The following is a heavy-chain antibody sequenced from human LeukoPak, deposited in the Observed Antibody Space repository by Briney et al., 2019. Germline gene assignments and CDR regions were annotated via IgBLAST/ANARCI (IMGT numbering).Heavy chain of an antibody. D-gene: IGHD3-10*01. J-gene: IGHJ6*03. CDR2: IKQDGSEK. CDR3: ARGITMVRGVIIHYYYYYYMDV. CDR1: GCTFSSYW. V-gene: IGHV3-7*03. Sequence: GGSLRLSCAASGCTFSSYWMSWVRQAPGKGLEWVANIKQDGSEKYYVDSVKGRFTISRDNAKNSLFLQMNSLRAEDTAVYYCARGITMVRGVIIHYYYYYYMDVWGKGATVTISS.